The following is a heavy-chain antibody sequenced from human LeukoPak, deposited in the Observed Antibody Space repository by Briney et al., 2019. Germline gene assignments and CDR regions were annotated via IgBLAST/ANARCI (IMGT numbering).Heavy chain of an antibody. CDR1: GGSISSYY. J-gene: IGHJ6*02. CDR3: ARLTPRYYYYGMDV. CDR2: IYYSGST. Sequence: SETLSLTCTVSGGSISSYYWSWIRQPPGKGLEWIGYIYYSGSTNYYPSLKSRVTISVDTSKNQFSLKLSSVTAADTAVYYCARLTPRYYYYGMDVWGQGTTVTVSS. V-gene: IGHV4-59*01.